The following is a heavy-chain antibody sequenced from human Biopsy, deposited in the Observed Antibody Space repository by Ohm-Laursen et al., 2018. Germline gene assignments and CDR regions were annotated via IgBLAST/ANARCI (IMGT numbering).Heavy chain of an antibody. CDR3: AKEVFSAVGTSGFGP. V-gene: IGHV3-23*01. Sequence: SLRLSCAASGFYFSNYAMSWVRQAPGKGLEWVSGISGSGGRTYYAESMKGRFTISRDNSKKTVYLQMKSLRAEDTAVYYCAKEVFSAVGTSGFGPWGQGTLVAVSS. D-gene: IGHD1/OR15-1a*01. J-gene: IGHJ5*02. CDR1: GFYFSNYA. CDR2: ISGSGGRT.